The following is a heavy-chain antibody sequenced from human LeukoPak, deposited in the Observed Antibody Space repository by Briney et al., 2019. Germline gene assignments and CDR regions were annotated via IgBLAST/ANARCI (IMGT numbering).Heavy chain of an antibody. CDR1: GFTVSSNY. CDR3: AKRDYSNFDY. CDR2: LYSGGST. D-gene: IGHD4-11*01. V-gene: IGHV3-53*01. J-gene: IGHJ4*02. Sequence: GGSLRLSCAASGFTVSSNYMSWVRQAPGKGLEWVSVLYSGGSTYYADSVKGRFTISRDNSKNTLYLQMNSLRAEDTAVYYCAKRDYSNFDYWGQGTLVTVSS.